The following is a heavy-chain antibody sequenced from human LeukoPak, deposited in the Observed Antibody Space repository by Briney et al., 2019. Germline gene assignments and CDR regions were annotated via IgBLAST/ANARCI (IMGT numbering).Heavy chain of an antibody. Sequence: PGGSLRLSCAASGFTYTKHAMHWVRQAPGKGLEWVANINQDGSEKYYVDSVKGRFTISRDNAKNSLFLQMNHLRAEDTAVYYCARDGVDIAMGTADYWGQGTLVTVSS. CDR2: INQDGSEK. V-gene: IGHV3-7*01. D-gene: IGHD5-18*01. J-gene: IGHJ4*02. CDR1: GFTYTKHA. CDR3: ARDGVDIAMGTADY.